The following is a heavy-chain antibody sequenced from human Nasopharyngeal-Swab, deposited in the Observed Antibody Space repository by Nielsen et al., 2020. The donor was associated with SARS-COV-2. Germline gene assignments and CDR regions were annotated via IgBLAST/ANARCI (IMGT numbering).Heavy chain of an antibody. CDR3: ATAVVVTAISWFDP. V-gene: IGHV1-24*01. CDR1: GYTLTELS. Sequence: ASVKVSCRVSGYTLTELSMHWVRQAPGKGLEWMRGFDPEDGETIYAQKFQGRVTMTEDTSTDTAYMELSSLRSEDTAVYYCATAVVVTAISWFDPWGQGTLVTVSS. D-gene: IGHD2-21*02. CDR2: FDPEDGET. J-gene: IGHJ5*02.